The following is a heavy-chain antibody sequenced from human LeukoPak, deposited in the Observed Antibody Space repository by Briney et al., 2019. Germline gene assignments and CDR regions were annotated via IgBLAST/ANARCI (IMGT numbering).Heavy chain of an antibody. CDR2: IKQDGSEK. Sequence: PGGSLRLSCAASGFTFSRYWMSWVRQAPGKGLEWVANIKQDGSEKYYVDSVKGRFTISRDNAKNSLYLQMNSLRAEDTAVYFCSGPNWSIAHYWGQGALVTVSS. D-gene: IGHD1-20*01. J-gene: IGHJ4*02. V-gene: IGHV3-7*01. CDR3: SGPNWSIAHY. CDR1: GFTFSRYW.